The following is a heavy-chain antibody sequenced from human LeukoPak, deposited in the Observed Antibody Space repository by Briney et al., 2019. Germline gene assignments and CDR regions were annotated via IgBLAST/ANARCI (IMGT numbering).Heavy chain of an antibody. D-gene: IGHD2-21*02. CDR2: IRYDGSNK. J-gene: IGHJ4*02. V-gene: IGHV3-30*02. Sequence: QSGGSLRLSCAASGFTFSSYAMSWVRQAPGKGLEWVAFIRYDGSNKYYADSVKGRFTISRDNSKNTLYLQMNSLRAEDTAVYYCARGVTAPPTYYFDYWGQGTLVTVSS. CDR3: ARGVTAPPTYYFDY. CDR1: GFTFSSYA.